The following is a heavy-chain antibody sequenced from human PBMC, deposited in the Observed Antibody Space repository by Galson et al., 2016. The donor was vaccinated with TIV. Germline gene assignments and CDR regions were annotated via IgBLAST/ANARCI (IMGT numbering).Heavy chain of an antibody. CDR3: ARADTWNSPEFDY. CDR1: GASINDYY. D-gene: IGHD1-1*01. V-gene: IGHV4-4*07. Sequence: SETLSLTCTVSGASINDYYWHWIRQPAGKGLEWIGRMYSSGSTDYNPSLQSRVAVSEDTAKNQFSLKMISVAAADTAVYYCARADTWNSPEFDYWGQGTLVTVSS. J-gene: IGHJ4*02. CDR2: MYSSGST.